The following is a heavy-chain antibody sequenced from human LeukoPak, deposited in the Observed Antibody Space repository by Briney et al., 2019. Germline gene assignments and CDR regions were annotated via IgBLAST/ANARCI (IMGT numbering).Heavy chain of an antibody. J-gene: IGHJ4*02. CDR1: GGSISSSSYY. CDR2: IYYSGST. V-gene: IGHV4-39*01. D-gene: IGHD5-18*01. Sequence: SETLSLTCTASGGSISSSSYYWGWIRQPPGKGLEWIGSIYYSGSTYYNPSLKSRVTISVDTSKNQFSLKLSSVTAADTAVYYCARHPYSYGSSDYWGQGTLVTVSS. CDR3: ARHPYSYGSSDY.